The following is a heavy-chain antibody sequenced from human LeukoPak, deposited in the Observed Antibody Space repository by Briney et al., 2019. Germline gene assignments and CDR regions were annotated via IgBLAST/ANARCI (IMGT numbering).Heavy chain of an antibody. Sequence: GGSLRLSCAASGFTFSSYSMNWVRQAPGKGLEWVSSISSSSSYIYYADSVKGRFTISRDNAKNSLYLQMNSLRAEDTAVYYCARLKYSGGYPADYWGQGTLVTVSS. V-gene: IGHV3-21*04. CDR3: ARLKYSGGYPADY. CDR2: ISSSSSYI. J-gene: IGHJ4*02. D-gene: IGHD1-26*01. CDR1: GFTFSSYS.